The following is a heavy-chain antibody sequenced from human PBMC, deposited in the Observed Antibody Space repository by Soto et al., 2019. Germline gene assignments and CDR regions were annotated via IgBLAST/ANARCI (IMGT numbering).Heavy chain of an antibody. CDR3: ARAPILVVVTIYENYFEY. CDR2: LIPTFGTI. V-gene: IGHV1-69*05. Sequence: ASVKVSCKASGGTLTDSVISWVRQAPGQGLEWMGGLIPTFGTINFAQKFQSRVTILTDDSTNTAYMELTGLRSEDTAMYYCARAPILVVVTIYENYFEYWGQGTLVTVSS. D-gene: IGHD2-21*02. CDR1: GGTLTDSV. J-gene: IGHJ4*02.